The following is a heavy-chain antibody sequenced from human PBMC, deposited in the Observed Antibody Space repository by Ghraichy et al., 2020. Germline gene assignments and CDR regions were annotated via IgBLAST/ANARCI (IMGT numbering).Heavy chain of an antibody. D-gene: IGHD3-22*01. J-gene: IGHJ6*02. CDR1: GFTFSRYG. V-gene: IGHV3-30*18. Sequence: GESLNISCAASGFTFSRYGMHWVRQAPGKGLEWVAVTSYDGSNKFYGGSVQGRFTISRDNSKNTPYLQMNYLRPEDTAVYYCAKERDTSGYYSFRGVYYGMDVWGQGTTVTVSS. CDR3: AKERDTSGYYSFRGVYYGMDV. CDR2: TSYDGSNK.